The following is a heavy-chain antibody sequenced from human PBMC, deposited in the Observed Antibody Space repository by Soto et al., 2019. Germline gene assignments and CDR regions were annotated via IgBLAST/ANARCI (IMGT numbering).Heavy chain of an antibody. J-gene: IGHJ6*02. Sequence: VQLVEPGGGLVQPGGSLRLSCAASGFTFSNYYMSWVRQAPGKGLEWVANIKQDGSEKYYVDSVKGRFTISRDNGKNSLYLQMNSLRGEDTAVYYCARDRSDYYYGMDVWGQGTTVTVSS. CDR1: GFTFSNYY. CDR2: IKQDGSEK. CDR3: ARDRSDYYYGMDV. D-gene: IGHD1-26*01. V-gene: IGHV3-7*01.